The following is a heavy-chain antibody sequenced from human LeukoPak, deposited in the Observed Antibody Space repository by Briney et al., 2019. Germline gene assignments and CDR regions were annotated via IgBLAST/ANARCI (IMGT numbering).Heavy chain of an antibody. J-gene: IGHJ4*02. CDR1: GGSISSGDYY. D-gene: IGHD4-17*01. CDR2: IYSSGST. Sequence: PSETLSLTCTVSGGSISSGDYYWSWIRQPAGKGLEWIGRIYSSGSTNYSPSFKGRVTMSVDTSKNQFSLNLSSVTAADTAVYYCARDGIYGETADYWGQGTLVTVSS. CDR3: ARDGIYGETADY. V-gene: IGHV4-61*02.